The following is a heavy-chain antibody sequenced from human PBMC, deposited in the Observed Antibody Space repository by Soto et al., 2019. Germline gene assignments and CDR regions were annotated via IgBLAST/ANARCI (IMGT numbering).Heavy chain of an antibody. D-gene: IGHD6-19*01. V-gene: IGHV4-39*01. Sequence: QLQLQESGPGLVKPSETLSLTCTVSGGSISSSSYYWGWIRQPPGKGLEWIGSIYYSGSTYYNPSLKSRVTISVDTSKNQFALKRSSVTAADTAVYYCARLRRPITILPGLVHPSPDFDYWGQGTLVPVSS. CDR1: GGSISSSSYY. CDR2: IYYSGST. CDR3: ARLRRPITILPGLVHPSPDFDY. J-gene: IGHJ4*02.